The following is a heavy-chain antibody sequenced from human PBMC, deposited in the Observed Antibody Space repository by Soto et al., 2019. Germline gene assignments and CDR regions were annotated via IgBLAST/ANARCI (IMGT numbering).Heavy chain of an antibody. Sequence: SQTLSLTCAISGDSVSSNSAAWNWIRQSPSRGLEWLGRTYYRSKWYNDYAISVKSRITINPDTSKNQFSLQLKSVTPEDTAMNYCAREEIAAAYNWFDPWGQGTLVTVSS. D-gene: IGHD6-13*01. V-gene: IGHV6-1*01. J-gene: IGHJ5*02. CDR1: GDSVSSNSAA. CDR3: AREEIAAAYNWFDP. CDR2: TYYRSKWYN.